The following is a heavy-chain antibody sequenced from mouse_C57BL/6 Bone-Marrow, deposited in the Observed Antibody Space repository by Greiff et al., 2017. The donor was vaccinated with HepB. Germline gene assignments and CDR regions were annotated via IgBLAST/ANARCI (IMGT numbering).Heavy chain of an antibody. D-gene: IGHD5-5*01. CDR2: IDPDIGNS. V-gene: IGHV14-1*02. Sequence: VHVKQSGAELVRPGALVKLSCKTSGFNIKAYYMHWVKQRPEQGLEWIGWIDPDIGNSIYDPKFQGKASITADTSSTTAYLQLSSLTSEDTAVYYCVRPFGTTYDTYFDYWGQGTTLTVSS. CDR3: VRPFGTTYDTYFDY. J-gene: IGHJ2*01. CDR1: GFNIKAYY.